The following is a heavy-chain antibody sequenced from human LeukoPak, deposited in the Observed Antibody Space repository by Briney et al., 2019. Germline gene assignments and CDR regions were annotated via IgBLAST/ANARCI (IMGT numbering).Heavy chain of an antibody. D-gene: IGHD1-1*01. CDR1: GFTFADHA. CDR2: IRYDGSNK. Sequence: GGSLRLSCVASGFTFADHAMHWVRQAPGKGLEWVAFIRYDGSNKYYADSVKGRFTISRDNSKNTLYLQMNSLRAEDTAVYYCAKDLMYNWNDGPVYYMDVWGKGTTVTVSS. V-gene: IGHV3-30*02. CDR3: AKDLMYNWNDGPVYYMDV. J-gene: IGHJ6*03.